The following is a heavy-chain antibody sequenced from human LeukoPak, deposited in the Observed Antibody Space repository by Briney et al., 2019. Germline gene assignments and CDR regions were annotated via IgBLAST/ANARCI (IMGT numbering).Heavy chain of an antibody. CDR2: IYHSGST. J-gene: IGHJ4*02. D-gene: IGHD2-2*01. CDR1: GGSISSYY. Sequence: SETLSLTCTVSGGSISSYYWSWIRQPPGKGLEWIGYIYHSGSTYYNPSLKSRVTISVDRSKNQFSLKLSSVTAADTAVYYCARKGNIGYCSSTSCYYFDYWGQGTLVTVSP. CDR3: ARKGNIGYCSSTSCYYFDY. V-gene: IGHV4-59*12.